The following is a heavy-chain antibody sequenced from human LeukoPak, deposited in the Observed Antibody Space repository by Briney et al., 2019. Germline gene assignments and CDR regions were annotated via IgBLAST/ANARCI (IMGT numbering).Heavy chain of an antibody. D-gene: IGHD1-26*01. Sequence: GGSLRLSCAASGFTFSSYGMHWVRQAPGKGLEWVAVISYDGSNKYYADSVKGRFTISRDNSKNTLYLQMNSLRAEDTAVYYCAKAPVGATGYFYNWGQGTLVTVSS. CDR2: ISYDGSNK. J-gene: IGHJ4*02. CDR1: GFTFSSYG. V-gene: IGHV3-30*18. CDR3: AKAPVGATGYFYN.